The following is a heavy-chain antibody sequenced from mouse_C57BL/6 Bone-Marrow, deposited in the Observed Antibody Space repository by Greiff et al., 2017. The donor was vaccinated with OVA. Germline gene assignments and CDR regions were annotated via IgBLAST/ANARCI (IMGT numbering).Heavy chain of an antibody. Sequence: EVKLVESGGGLVKPGGSLKLSCAASGFTFSSYAMSWVRQTPEKRLEWVATISDGGSYTYYPDNVKGRFTISRDNAKNNLYLQMSHLKSEDTAMYYCAGGQIYYYGSSYPVAYWGQGTLVTVSA. D-gene: IGHD1-1*01. CDR1: GFTFSSYA. CDR3: AGGQIYYYGSSYPVAY. CDR2: ISDGGSYT. V-gene: IGHV5-4*03. J-gene: IGHJ3*01.